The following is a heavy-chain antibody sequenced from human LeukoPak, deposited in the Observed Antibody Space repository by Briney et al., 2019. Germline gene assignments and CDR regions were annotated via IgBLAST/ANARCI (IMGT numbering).Heavy chain of an antibody. CDR2: IFYSGTT. V-gene: IGHV4-59*01. D-gene: IGHD3-3*01. CDR3: ARAPYFDFWTGYYFDY. Sequence: SETLSLTCSVSGGSISSYYWSWIRQPPGKGLEWIGFIFYSGTTNYKPSLNSRVTISVDTSKNQFSLKLSSVTAADTAVYYCARAPYFDFWTGYYFDYWGQGTLVTVSS. J-gene: IGHJ4*02. CDR1: GGSISSYY.